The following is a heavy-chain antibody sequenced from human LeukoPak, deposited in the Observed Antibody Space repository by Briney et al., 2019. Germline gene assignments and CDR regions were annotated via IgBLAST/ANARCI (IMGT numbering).Heavy chain of an antibody. J-gene: IGHJ5*02. V-gene: IGHV1-3*03. D-gene: IGHD3-10*01. CDR1: GYTFTSYA. CDR2: INAGNGNT. CDR3: ARATYYYGSGSPGFWFDP. Sequence: ASVKVSCKASGYTFTSYAMHWVRQAPGQRLEWMGWINAGNGNTKYSQEFQGRVTITRDTSASTAYMELSSLRSEDMAVYYCARATYYYGSGSPGFWFDPWGQGTLVTVSS.